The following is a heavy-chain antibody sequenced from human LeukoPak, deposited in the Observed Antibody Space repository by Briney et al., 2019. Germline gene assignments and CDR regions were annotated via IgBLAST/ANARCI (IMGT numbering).Heavy chain of an antibody. CDR2: IWYDGSNK. J-gene: IGHJ4*02. Sequence: GGSLRLSCAASGFTFSSYGMHWVRQAPGKGLEWVAVIWYDGSNKYYADSVKGRFTISRDNSKNTLYLQMNSLRAEDTAVYYCARVVRYCSSTSGSYYFDYWGQGTLVTVSS. CDR3: ARVVRYCSSTSGSYYFDY. CDR1: GFTFSSYG. V-gene: IGHV3-33*01. D-gene: IGHD2-2*01.